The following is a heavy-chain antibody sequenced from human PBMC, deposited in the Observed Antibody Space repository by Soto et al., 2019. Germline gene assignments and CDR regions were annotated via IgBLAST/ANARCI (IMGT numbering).Heavy chain of an antibody. Sequence: QVQLVQSGAEVKKPGASVKVSCKASGYTFTSYGISWVRQAPGQGLEWMGWISAYNGNTNYAQKLQGRVTMTTDTSTSTAYMELRSLRSDDTAVYYCARDEGAGSSSWYYYYYYGMDVWGQVTTVTVSS. D-gene: IGHD6-13*01. CDR3: ARDEGAGSSSWYYYYYYGMDV. V-gene: IGHV1-18*01. CDR2: ISAYNGNT. CDR1: GYTFTSYG. J-gene: IGHJ6*02.